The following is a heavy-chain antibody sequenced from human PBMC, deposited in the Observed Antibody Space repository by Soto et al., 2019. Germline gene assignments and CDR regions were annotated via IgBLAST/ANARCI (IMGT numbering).Heavy chain of an antibody. J-gene: IGHJ4*02. D-gene: IGHD3-22*01. CDR2: IYYSGST. V-gene: IGHV4-39*01. Sequence: SETLSLTCTVSGGSISSSSYYWGWIRQPPGKGLEWIGIIYYSGSTYYNPSLKSRVTISVDTSKNQFSLKLSSVTAADTAVYYCARRPHYYDSSCYYPFDYWGQGTLVTVSS. CDR3: ARRPHYYDSSCYYPFDY. CDR1: GGSISSSSYY.